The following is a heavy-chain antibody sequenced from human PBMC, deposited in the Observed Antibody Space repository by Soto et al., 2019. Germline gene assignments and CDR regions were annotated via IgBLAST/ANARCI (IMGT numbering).Heavy chain of an antibody. V-gene: IGHV1-8*01. D-gene: IGHD5-12*01. Sequence: ASVKVSCKASGYTFTSYDINCVRQATGQGLEWMGWMNPNSGNTGYAQKFQGRVTMTRNTSISTAYMELSSLRSEDTAVYYCARDHALVATSRDYYYYYGMDVWGQGTTVTVSS. CDR1: GYTFTSYD. CDR2: MNPNSGNT. J-gene: IGHJ6*02. CDR3: ARDHALVATSRDYYYYYGMDV.